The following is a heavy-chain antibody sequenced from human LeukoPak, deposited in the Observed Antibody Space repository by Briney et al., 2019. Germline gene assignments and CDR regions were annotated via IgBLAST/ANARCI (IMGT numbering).Heavy chain of an antibody. CDR3: ARGLGTYPEIPLDY. CDR2: ISTYNGDT. V-gene: IGHV1-18*01. J-gene: IGHJ4*02. CDR1: GYTFTSYG. Sequence: GASVKVSCKASGYTFTSYGFSWVRQAPGRGLEWMGWISTYNGDTNYAQELQDRVTMTTDTSASTAYMELRSLRSDDTAVYYCARGLGTYPEIPLDYWGQGTLVAVSS. D-gene: IGHD3-16*02.